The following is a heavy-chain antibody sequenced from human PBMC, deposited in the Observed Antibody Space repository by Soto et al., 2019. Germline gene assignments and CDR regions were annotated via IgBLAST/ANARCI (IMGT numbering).Heavy chain of an antibody. CDR3: ARAGGLGAVAVDY. D-gene: IGHD6-19*01. Sequence: QLQLQVSGSGLVKPSQTLSLTCAVSGGSISSGGYSWGWMRQPPGKGLEWIGYIYHRGSTYYNPSLKSRVTISVDRSKNQFSLKRSSVAAADTAVYYCARAGGLGAVAVDYWGQGTLVTVSS. J-gene: IGHJ4*02. V-gene: IGHV4-30-2*01. CDR2: IYHRGST. CDR1: GGSISSGGYS.